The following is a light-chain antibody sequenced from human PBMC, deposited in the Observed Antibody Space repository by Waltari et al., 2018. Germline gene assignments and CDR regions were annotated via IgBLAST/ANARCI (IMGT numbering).Light chain of an antibody. CDR1: QSIGRY. CDR3: QNHERLPAT. CDR2: AAS. V-gene: IGKV3-20*01. Sequence: EIVLTRSPGTLSLSPGERATLSCRASQSIGRYLVWYQQKPGQAPRLLIYAASSRATGIPDRFSGSGSGTDFTLTISGLEPEDFAVYYCQNHERLPATFGQGTKVEIK. J-gene: IGKJ1*01.